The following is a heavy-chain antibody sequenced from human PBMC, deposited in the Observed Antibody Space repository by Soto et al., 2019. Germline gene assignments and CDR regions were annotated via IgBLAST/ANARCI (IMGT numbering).Heavy chain of an antibody. D-gene: IGHD6-6*01. CDR3: ASSAAGYYYYYGMDV. CDR2: ISYDGSNK. V-gene: IGHV3-30*03. Sequence: QVQLVESGGGVVQPGRSLRLSCAASGFTFSSYGMHWVRQAPGKGLEWVAVISYDGSNKYYADSVKGRFTISRDNSKNTLYLQMNSLRAEDTAVYYCASSAAGYYYYYGMDVWGQGTTVTVSS. CDR1: GFTFSSYG. J-gene: IGHJ6*02.